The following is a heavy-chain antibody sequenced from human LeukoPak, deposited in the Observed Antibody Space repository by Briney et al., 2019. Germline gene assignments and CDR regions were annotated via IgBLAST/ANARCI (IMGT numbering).Heavy chain of an antibody. CDR3: ARGDSSSWTGSFDY. CDR1: GFTFSSYA. V-gene: IGHV3-30*04. J-gene: IGHJ4*02. D-gene: IGHD6-13*01. Sequence: GGSLRLSCAASGFTFSSYAMHWVRQAPGKGLEWVAVISYDGSNKYYADSVKGRFTISRDNSKNTLYLQMNSLRAEDTAVYYCARGDSSSWTGSFDYWGQGILVTVSS. CDR2: ISYDGSNK.